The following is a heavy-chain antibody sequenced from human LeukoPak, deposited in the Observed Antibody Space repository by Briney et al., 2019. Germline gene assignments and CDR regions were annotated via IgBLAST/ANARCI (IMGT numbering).Heavy chain of an antibody. J-gene: IGHJ4*02. CDR3: ARERRGYSGYDLEYYFDY. CDR1: GGSISTYY. Sequence: SETLSLTCTVSGGSISTYYWNWIRQPPGKGLEWIGYIYYSGSTNYNPSLKSRVTISVDTSKNQFSLKVSSVTAADTAVYYCARERRGYSGYDLEYYFDYWGQGTLVTVSS. V-gene: IGHV4-59*01. D-gene: IGHD5-12*01. CDR2: IYYSGST.